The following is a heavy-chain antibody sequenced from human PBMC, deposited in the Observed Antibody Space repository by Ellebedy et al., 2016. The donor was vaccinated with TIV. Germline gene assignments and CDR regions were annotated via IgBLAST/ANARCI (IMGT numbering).Heavy chain of an antibody. CDR2: ISGSGGST. CDR3: AKKGPTYYYDSSGLGGY. Sequence: GESLKISXAASGFTFSSYSMNWVRQAPGKGLEWVSAISGSGGSTYYADSVKGRFTISRDNSKNTLYLQMNSLRAEDTAVYYCAKKGPTYYYDSSGLGGYWGQGTLVTVSS. J-gene: IGHJ4*02. V-gene: IGHV3-23*01. CDR1: GFTFSSYS. D-gene: IGHD3-22*01.